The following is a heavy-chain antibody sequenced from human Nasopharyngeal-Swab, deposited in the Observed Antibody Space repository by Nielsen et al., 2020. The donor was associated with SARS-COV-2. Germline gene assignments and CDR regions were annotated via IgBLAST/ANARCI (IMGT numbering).Heavy chain of an antibody. Sequence: GESLKISCAASGFTVSSNYMSWVRQAPGKGLEWVSVIYSGGSTYYADSVKGRFTISRDNSKNTLYLQMNSLRAEDTAVYYRARVYYGSGSSWGQGTLVTVSS. CDR2: IYSGGST. D-gene: IGHD3-10*01. CDR1: GFTVSSNY. CDR3: ARVYYGSGSS. V-gene: IGHV3-66*01. J-gene: IGHJ4*02.